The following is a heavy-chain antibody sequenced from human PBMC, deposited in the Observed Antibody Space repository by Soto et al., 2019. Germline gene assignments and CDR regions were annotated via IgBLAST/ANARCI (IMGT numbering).Heavy chain of an antibody. Sequence: QVQLVQSGAEVKKPGASVKVSCKASGYTFTSYVMPWVRQAPGQRLEWMGWINAGNGNTKYSQKFQGRVTITRDTTASTADMELSSRRSEATDVYYCASEPGRFGGVWGQGTLVTVFS. V-gene: IGHV1-3*01. CDR2: INAGNGNT. J-gene: IGHJ4*02. CDR3: ASEPGRFGGV. CDR1: GYTFTSYV. D-gene: IGHD3-10*01.